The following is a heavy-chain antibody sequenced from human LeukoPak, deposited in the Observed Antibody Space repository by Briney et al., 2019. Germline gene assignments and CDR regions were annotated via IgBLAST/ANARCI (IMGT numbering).Heavy chain of an antibody. CDR1: GFTVSSNY. D-gene: IGHD6-6*01. CDR2: IYSGGST. CDR3: ARDQGSSVDAFDI. Sequence: TGGSLRLSCAASGFTVSSNYMSWVRQAPGKGLEWVSVIYSGGSTYYADSVKGRFTISRDNSKNTLYLQMNSLRAEDTAVYYCARDQGSSVDAFDIWGQGTMVTVSS. J-gene: IGHJ3*02. V-gene: IGHV3-53*01.